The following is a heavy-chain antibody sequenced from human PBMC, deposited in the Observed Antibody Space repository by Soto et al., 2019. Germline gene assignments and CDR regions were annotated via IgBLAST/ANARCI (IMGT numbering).Heavy chain of an antibody. V-gene: IGHV3-23*01. D-gene: IGHD4-17*01. CDR3: ARGQDDYGDSDVWFDP. CDR2: ISGGGDST. J-gene: IGHJ5*02. CDR1: GFSFSSYG. Sequence: EEQLLESGGGLVQPGGSLRLSCAASGFSFSSYGMSWVRQAPGKGLEWVSGISGGGDSTYYADSVKGRFTISRDKSKNTLYQQMKSQRAEDTAVYYCARGQDDYGDSDVWFDPWGQGTLVSVSS.